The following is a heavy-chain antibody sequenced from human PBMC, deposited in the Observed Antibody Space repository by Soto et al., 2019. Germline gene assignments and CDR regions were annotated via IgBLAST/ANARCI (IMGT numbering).Heavy chain of an antibody. CDR2: INAGNGNT. D-gene: IGHD3-3*01. Sequence: GASVKVSCKASGYTFTSYAMHWVRQAPGQRLEWMGWINAGNGNTKYSQKFQGRVTITRDTSASTAYMELSSLRSEDTAVYYCARSIFGVVMYYYGMDVWGQGTTVTVSS. J-gene: IGHJ6*02. V-gene: IGHV1-3*01. CDR3: ARSIFGVVMYYYGMDV. CDR1: GYTFTSYA.